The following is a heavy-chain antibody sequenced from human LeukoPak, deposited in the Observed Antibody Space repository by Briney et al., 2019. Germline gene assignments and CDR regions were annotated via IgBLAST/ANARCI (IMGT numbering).Heavy chain of an antibody. J-gene: IGHJ5*02. Sequence: SETLSLTCVVPGYSISNDYYWGWIRQPPGKGLEWIGNIYHSGGSYYNPSLKSRVTILVDTSKNQFSLKLSSVTAADTAVYYCAKAGTTGIHHWFDPWGQGNLVTVSS. CDR1: GYSISNDYY. CDR2: IYHSGGS. CDR3: AKAGTTGIHHWFDP. V-gene: IGHV4-38-2*01. D-gene: IGHD1-1*01.